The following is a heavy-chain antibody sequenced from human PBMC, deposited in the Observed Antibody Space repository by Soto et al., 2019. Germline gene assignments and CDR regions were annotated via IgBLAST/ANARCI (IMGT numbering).Heavy chain of an antibody. J-gene: IGHJ5*02. V-gene: IGHV4-30-2*01. CDR2: IYHSGST. D-gene: IGHD6-6*01. CDR3: ARAEYSTSSNWFDP. Sequence: SETLSLTCAVSGGSISSGGYSWSWIRQPPGKGLEWIGYIYHSGSTYYNPSLKSRVTISVDRSKNQFSLKLSSVTAADTAVYYCARAEYSTSSNWFDPWGQGTLVTVSS. CDR1: GGSISSGGYS.